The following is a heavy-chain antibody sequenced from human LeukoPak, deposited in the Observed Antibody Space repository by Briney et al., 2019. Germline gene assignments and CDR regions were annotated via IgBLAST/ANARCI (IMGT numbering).Heavy chain of an antibody. Sequence: NASETLSLTCTVSGGAISGADNYWSWIRQHPGKGLEWIGYIYYSGSTYYNPSLKSRVTISVDTSKNQFSLELSSVTAADTAVYYCARVVDTTMVRGFDPWGQGTLVTVSS. CDR2: IYYSGST. V-gene: IGHV4-31*03. CDR1: GGAISGADNY. J-gene: IGHJ5*02. CDR3: ARVVDTTMVRGFDP. D-gene: IGHD3-10*01.